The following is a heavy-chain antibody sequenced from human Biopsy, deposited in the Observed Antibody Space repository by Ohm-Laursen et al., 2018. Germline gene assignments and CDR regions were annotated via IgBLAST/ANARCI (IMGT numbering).Heavy chain of an antibody. V-gene: IGHV1-46*01. CDR2: VNPSGSTT. J-gene: IGHJ4*02. CDR3: ARNTGWYGDLYYFDY. Sequence: ASVKVSCKASGYSFTSYYMHWVRQAPGQGLEWMGMVNPSGSTTSYPQIFQGRVTMTRDTSKSTVYMELSSLRSADTAVYFCARNTGWYGDLYYFDYWGQGTLVTVSS. CDR1: GYSFTSYY. D-gene: IGHD6-19*01.